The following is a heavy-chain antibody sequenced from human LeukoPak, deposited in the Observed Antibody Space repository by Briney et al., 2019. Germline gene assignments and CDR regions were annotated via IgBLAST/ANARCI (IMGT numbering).Heavy chain of an antibody. CDR2: INPNSGGT. CDR1: GYTSTGYY. D-gene: IGHD1-14*01. Sequence: GASVKVSCKASGYTSTGYYMHWVRQAPGQGLEWMGWINPNSGGTNHAQKFQGRVTMTRDTSISTAYMELSRLRSDDTAVYYCARSPGIIGPYNYWGQGTLVTVSS. V-gene: IGHV1-2*02. J-gene: IGHJ4*02. CDR3: ARSPGIIGPYNY.